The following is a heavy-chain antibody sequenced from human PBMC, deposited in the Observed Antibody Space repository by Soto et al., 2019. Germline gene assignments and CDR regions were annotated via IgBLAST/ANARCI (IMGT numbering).Heavy chain of an antibody. J-gene: IGHJ5*02. CDR1: GGSFSGYY. D-gene: IGHD2-15*01. V-gene: IGHV4-34*01. Sequence: SETLSLTCAVYGGSFSGYYWSWIRQPPGKGLEWIGEINHSGSTNYNPSLKSRVTISVDTSKNQFSLKLSSVTAADTAVYYCAGAFIVVVVAATGGWFDPWGQGTLVTVSS. CDR3: AGAFIVVVVAATGGWFDP. CDR2: INHSGST.